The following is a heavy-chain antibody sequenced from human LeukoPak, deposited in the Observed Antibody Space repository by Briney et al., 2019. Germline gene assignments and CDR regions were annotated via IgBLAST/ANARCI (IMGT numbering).Heavy chain of an antibody. CDR1: GGSFSGYY. V-gene: IGHV4-34*01. CDR3: ARWDDSSGYYYFDY. J-gene: IGHJ4*02. D-gene: IGHD3-22*01. Sequence: SETLSLTCAVYGGSFSGYYWSWIRQPPGKGPEWIGEINHSGSTNYNPSLKSRVTISVDTSKNQFSLKLSSVTAADAAVYYCARWDDSSGYYYFDYWGQGTLVTVSS. CDR2: INHSGST.